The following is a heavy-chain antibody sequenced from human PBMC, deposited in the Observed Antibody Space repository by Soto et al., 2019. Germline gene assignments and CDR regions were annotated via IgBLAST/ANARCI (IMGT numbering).Heavy chain of an antibody. Sequence: SVKVSCKASGGTFSSYAISWVRQAPGQGLEWMGGIIPIFGTANYAQKFQGRVTITADESTSTAYMELSSLRSEDTAVYYCARGGIYYYDSTHYGMDVWGQGTTVTVSS. V-gene: IGHV1-69*13. CDR3: ARGGIYYYDSTHYGMDV. J-gene: IGHJ6*02. CDR1: GGTFSSYA. CDR2: IIPIFGTA. D-gene: IGHD3-22*01.